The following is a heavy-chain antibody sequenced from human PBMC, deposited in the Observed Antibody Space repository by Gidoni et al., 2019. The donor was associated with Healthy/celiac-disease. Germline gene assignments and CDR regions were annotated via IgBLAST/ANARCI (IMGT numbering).Heavy chain of an antibody. J-gene: IGHJ5*02. V-gene: IGHV4-31*03. CDR1: GGSISSGGYY. D-gene: IGHD2-2*02. CDR2: IYYSGST. CDR3: ARFVLEYQLLYYLGFDP. Sequence: QVQLQESGPGLVKPSQTLSLTCTVSGGSISSGGYYWSWIRQHPGKGLEWIGYIYYSGSTYYNPSLKSRVTISVDTSKNQFSLKLSSVTAADTAVYYCARFVLEYQLLYYLGFDPWGQGTLVTVSS.